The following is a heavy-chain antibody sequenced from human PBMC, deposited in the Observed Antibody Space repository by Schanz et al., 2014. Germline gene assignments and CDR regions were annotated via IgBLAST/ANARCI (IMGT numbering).Heavy chain of an antibody. D-gene: IGHD6-13*01. CDR3: AKSQGSSFDS. Sequence: VQLVESGGGVVQPGRSLRLSCAASGFTFSTHAMHWVRQAPGKGLEWVSSFNDGGVNKYYADSVKGRFTISSDNSKSTLYLQMSSLRAEDTAVYYCAKSQGSSFDSWGQGTLXTVSS. J-gene: IGHJ4*02. CDR1: GFTFSTHA. CDR2: FNDGGVNK. V-gene: IGHV3-23*04.